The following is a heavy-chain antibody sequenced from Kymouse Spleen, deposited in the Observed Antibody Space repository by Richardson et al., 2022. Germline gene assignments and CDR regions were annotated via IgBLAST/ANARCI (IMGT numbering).Heavy chain of an antibody. CDR2: MNPNSGNT. CDR1: GYTFTSYD. CDR3: ARGDWNYFYYYYYGMDV. Sequence: QVQLVQSGAEVKKPGASVKVSCKASGYTFTSYDINWVRQATGQGLEWMGWMNPNSGNTGYAQKFQGRVTMTRNTSISTAYMELSSLRSEDTAVYYCARGDWNYFYYYYYGMDVWGQGTTVTVSS. J-gene: IGHJ6*02. V-gene: IGHV1-8*01. D-gene: IGHD1-7*01.